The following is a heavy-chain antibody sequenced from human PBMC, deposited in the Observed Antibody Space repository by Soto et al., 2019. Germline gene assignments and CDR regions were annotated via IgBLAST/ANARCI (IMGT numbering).Heavy chain of an antibody. J-gene: IGHJ4*02. D-gene: IGHD1-7*01. CDR1: GFTVSSNY. CDR3: ARSPDITGTTYPQFDY. Sequence: GGSLRLSCAASGFTVSSNYMSWVRQAPGKGLEWVSVIYSGGSTYYADSVKGRFTISRDNSKNTLYLQMNSLRAEDTAVYYCARSPDITGTTYPQFDYWGQGTLVTVSS. V-gene: IGHV3-66*01. CDR2: IYSGGST.